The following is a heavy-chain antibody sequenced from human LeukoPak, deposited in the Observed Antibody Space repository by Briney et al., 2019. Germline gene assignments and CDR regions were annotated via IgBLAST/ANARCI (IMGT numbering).Heavy chain of an antibody. J-gene: IGHJ6*04. D-gene: IGHD3-3*01. CDR2: MNPNSGNT. CDR3: ARKQVTIFGVVMMDV. CDR1: GCTFTSYD. V-gene: IGHV1-8*01. Sequence: ASVKVSCKASGCTFTSYDINWVRQATGQGLEWMGWMNPNSGNTGYAQKFQGRVTMTRNTSISTAYMELSSLRSEDTAVYYCARKQVTIFGVVMMDVWGKGTTVTVSS.